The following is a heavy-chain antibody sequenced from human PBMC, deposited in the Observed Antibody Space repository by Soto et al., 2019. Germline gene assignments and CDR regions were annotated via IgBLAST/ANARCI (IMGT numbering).Heavy chain of an antibody. CDR1: GGSISSSSYY. D-gene: IGHD6-13*01. Sequence: SETLSLTCTVSGGSISSSSYYWGWIRQPPGKGLEWIGSIYYSGSTYYNPSLKSRVTISVDTSKNQFSLKLSSVTAADTAVYYCARPVMEAAAGTAGYFDYWGQGTLVTVSS. V-gene: IGHV4-39*01. J-gene: IGHJ4*02. CDR3: ARPVMEAAAGTAGYFDY. CDR2: IYYSGST.